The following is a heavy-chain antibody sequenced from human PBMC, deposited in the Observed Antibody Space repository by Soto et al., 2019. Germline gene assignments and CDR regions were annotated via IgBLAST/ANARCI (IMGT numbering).Heavy chain of an antibody. Sequence: GGSLRLSCAASGFTFSSYGMHWVRQAPGKGLEWVAVISYDGSNKYYADSVKGRFTISRDNSKNTLYLQMNSLRAEDTAVYYCAKDLFSKTQLPRGVYYYYYGMDVWGQGTTVTV. CDR2: ISYDGSNK. V-gene: IGHV3-30*18. J-gene: IGHJ6*02. CDR1: GFTFSSYG. CDR3: AKDLFSKTQLPRGVYYYYYGMDV. D-gene: IGHD2-2*01.